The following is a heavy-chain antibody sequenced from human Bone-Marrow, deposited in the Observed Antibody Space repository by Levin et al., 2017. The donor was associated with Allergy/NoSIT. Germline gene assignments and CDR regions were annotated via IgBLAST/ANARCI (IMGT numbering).Heavy chain of an antibody. CDR3: ARPRGDFWSGYYSPDHYGMDV. Sequence: AASVKVSCKASGGTFSSYAISWVRQAPGQGLEWMGGIIPIFGTANYAQKFQGRVTITADKSTSTAYMELSSLRSEDTAVYYCARPRGDFWSGYYSPDHYGMDVWGQGTTVTVSS. CDR1: GGTFSSYA. J-gene: IGHJ6*02. D-gene: IGHD3-3*01. V-gene: IGHV1-69*06. CDR2: IIPIFGTA.